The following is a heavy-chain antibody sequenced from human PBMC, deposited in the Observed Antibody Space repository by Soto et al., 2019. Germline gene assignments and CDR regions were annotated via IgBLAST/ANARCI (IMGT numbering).Heavy chain of an antibody. D-gene: IGHD6-6*01. Sequence: QVLLQQWGAGLLKPSETLSLTCAVYGGSFSGYYWSWIRQPPGKGLEWIGEINHSGYTNYNPSLKSQVTISVDTSKNQFSLKLSSVTAADTAVYYCARTSRFDSWGQGTLVTVSS. J-gene: IGHJ4*02. CDR3: ARTSRFDS. V-gene: IGHV4-34*01. CDR1: GGSFSGYY. CDR2: INHSGYT.